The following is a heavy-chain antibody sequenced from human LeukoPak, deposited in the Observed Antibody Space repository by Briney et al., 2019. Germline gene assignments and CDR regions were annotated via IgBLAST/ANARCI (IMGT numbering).Heavy chain of an antibody. D-gene: IGHD3-22*01. J-gene: IGHJ4*02. CDR1: GFTFSSYA. V-gene: IGHV3-23*01. Sequence: VGSLRLSCAASGFTFSSYAMSWVRQAPGKGLEWVSAISGSGGSTYYADSVKGRFTISRDNSKNTLYLQMNSLRAEDTAVYYCAKANSYSSGYYNYWGQGTLVTVSS. CDR3: AKANSYSSGYYNY. CDR2: ISGSGGST.